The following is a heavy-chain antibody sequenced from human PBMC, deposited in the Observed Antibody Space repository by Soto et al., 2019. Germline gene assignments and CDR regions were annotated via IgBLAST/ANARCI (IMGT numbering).Heavy chain of an antibody. J-gene: IGHJ6*02. Sequence: ASVKVSCKASGYTFSTYAMHWVRQAPGQSLEWMGWLNGGTGQTRYSQKFQDRVIITRDTSASTGYMELSSLTSEDTAVYYCARRKGMEEKYFYYGLDIWGQGTTVTVSS. CDR3: ARRKGMEEKYFYYGLDI. V-gene: IGHV1-3*01. CDR1: GYTFSTYA. D-gene: IGHD1-1*01. CDR2: LNGGTGQT.